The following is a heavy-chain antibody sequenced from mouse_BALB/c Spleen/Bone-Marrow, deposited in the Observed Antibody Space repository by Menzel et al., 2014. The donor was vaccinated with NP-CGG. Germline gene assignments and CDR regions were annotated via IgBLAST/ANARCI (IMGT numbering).Heavy chain of an antibody. CDR2: IYPSDTYT. V-gene: IGHV1-69*02. CDR1: GYTFTSYW. J-gene: IGHJ4*01. Sequence: QVQLQQSGAELARPGASVKLSCRASGYTFTSYWINWVKQRPGQGLEWIGTIYPSDTYTNYNQRFKDKVTLTVDKSSSRHYIQHSIQTSEDPAVYCCTRYCNSHCYAVDYWGQGTSVTGSS. CDR3: TRYCNSHCYAVDY. D-gene: IGHD6-1*01.